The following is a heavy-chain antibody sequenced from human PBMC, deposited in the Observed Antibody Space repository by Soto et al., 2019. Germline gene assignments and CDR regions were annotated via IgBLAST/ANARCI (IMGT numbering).Heavy chain of an antibody. J-gene: IGHJ6*03. V-gene: IGHV3-48*01. CDR1: GFTFSSYS. CDR2: ISSSSTI. D-gene: IGHD2-2*01. Sequence: PGGSLRLSCAASGFTFSSYSMNWVRQAPGKGLEWVSYISSSSTIYYADSVKGRFTISRDNAKNSLYLQMNSLRAEDTAVYYCARDQLSVVPAAYYYYYMDVWGKGTTVTVSS. CDR3: ARDQLSVVPAAYYYYYMDV.